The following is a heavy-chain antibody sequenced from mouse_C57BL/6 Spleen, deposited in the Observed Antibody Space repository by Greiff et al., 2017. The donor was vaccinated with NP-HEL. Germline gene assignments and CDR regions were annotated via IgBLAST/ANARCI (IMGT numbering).Heavy chain of an antibody. CDR2: RRNKANDYTT. CDR1: GFTFSDFY. Sequence: EVKLVESGGGLVQSGRSLRLSCATSGFTFSDFYMEWVRQAPGKGLEWIAARRNKANDYTTEYSASVKGRFIVSRDTSQSILYLQMNALRAEDTAIYYCARDDSSGFPLAYWGQGTLVTVSA. CDR3: ARDDSSGFPLAY. J-gene: IGHJ3*01. V-gene: IGHV7-1*01. D-gene: IGHD3-2*02.